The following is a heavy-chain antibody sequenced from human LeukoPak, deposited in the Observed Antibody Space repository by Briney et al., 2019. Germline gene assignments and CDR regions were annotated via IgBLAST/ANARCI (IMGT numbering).Heavy chain of an antibody. CDR3: AKINIPDSWSGDPNDAFDI. CDR1: GFIFTDYW. CDR2: ISGDGRGT. D-gene: IGHD3-3*01. Sequence: GGSMRLSCAASGFIFTDYWMHWVRQGPGKELVWVARISGDGRGTTYADSVKGRFTISRDNAKSTAFLQMKSLRAEDTAIYYCAKINIPDSWSGDPNDAFDIWGQGTMVTVSS. V-gene: IGHV3-74*01. J-gene: IGHJ3*02.